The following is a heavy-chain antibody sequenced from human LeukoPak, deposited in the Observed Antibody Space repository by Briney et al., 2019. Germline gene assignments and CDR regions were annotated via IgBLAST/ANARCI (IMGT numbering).Heavy chain of an antibody. CDR1: GFTVGNNY. Sequence: GGSLRLSCAASGFTVGNNYMSWVRQAPGKGLEWVGRSRNRAKSYTTDYAASVKGRFTISRDDSKSTLYLQMNSLETEDTAVYYCSRDATGDHWGQGTLVSVSS. J-gene: IGHJ4*02. CDR3: SRDATGDH. CDR2: SRNRAKSYTT. V-gene: IGHV3-72*01.